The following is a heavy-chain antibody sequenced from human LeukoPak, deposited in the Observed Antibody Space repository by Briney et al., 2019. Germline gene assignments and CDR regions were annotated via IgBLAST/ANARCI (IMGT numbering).Heavy chain of an antibody. CDR1: GFTFSSYA. J-gene: IGHJ4*02. CDR2: ISGGGSKT. Sequence: GGSLRLSCAGSGFTFSSYAMSWVRQAPGKGLEWLLAISGGGSKTHFADSVKGRFNISRDNFKNILYLQMESLRAEDTAIYYCAKTLGRFANLTFDYWGQGTLVTVSS. D-gene: IGHD1-26*01. V-gene: IGHV3-23*01. CDR3: AKTLGRFANLTFDY.